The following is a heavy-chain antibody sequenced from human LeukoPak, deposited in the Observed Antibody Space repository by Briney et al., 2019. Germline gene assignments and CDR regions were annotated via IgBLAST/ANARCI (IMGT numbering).Heavy chain of an antibody. D-gene: IGHD6-19*01. V-gene: IGHV3-66*01. CDR1: GFTFSSYA. CDR3: ARGHSSGSYYFDS. CDR2: VCSGGPT. J-gene: IGHJ4*02. Sequence: GGSLRLSCAASGFTFSSYAMSWVRQAPGKGLEWVSVVCSGGPTYYADSVKDRFIISRDNSKNTLYLQMNSLRAEDTAVYFCARGHSSGSYYFDSWGQGTLVTVSS.